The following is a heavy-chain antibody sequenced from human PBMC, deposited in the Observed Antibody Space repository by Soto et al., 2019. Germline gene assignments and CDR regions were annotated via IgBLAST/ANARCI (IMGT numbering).Heavy chain of an antibody. CDR3: ARPDSTHDVWYHTYDI. D-gene: IGHD3-3*01. J-gene: IGHJ3*02. CDR1: DYTFAAYW. Sequence: GESLKISCKGFDYTFAAYWIGWVRQMTGKGLEWMGGINPRDSDVKYSPPFEGQVTISADKSSNTGFLQWRSLKAWDTAIYYCARPDSTHDVWYHTYDIWGQGTMVTVSS. V-gene: IGHV5-51*01. CDR2: INPRDSDV.